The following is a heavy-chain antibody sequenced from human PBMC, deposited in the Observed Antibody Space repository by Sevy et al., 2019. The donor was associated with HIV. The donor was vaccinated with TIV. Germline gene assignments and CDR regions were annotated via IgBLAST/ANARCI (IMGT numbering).Heavy chain of an antibody. Sequence: SETLSLICTVSGGSISRYYWSWIRQPPGKGLEWIGYIYYSGATSCNPSLKSRVTISVDTSKNKFSLNLRSVTAADTAVYYCARGGPLDACDIWGQGTMVTVSS. D-gene: IGHD5-12*01. J-gene: IGHJ3*02. CDR3: ARGGPLDACDI. CDR1: GGSISRYY. CDR2: IYYSGAT. V-gene: IGHV4-59*01.